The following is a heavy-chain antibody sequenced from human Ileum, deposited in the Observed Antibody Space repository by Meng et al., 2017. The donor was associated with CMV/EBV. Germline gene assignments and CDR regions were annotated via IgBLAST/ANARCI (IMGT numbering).Heavy chain of an antibody. J-gene: IGHJ1*01. CDR2: IGWNSGAT. CDR3: AKAVTTFCTSTTCPRGVYFRH. CDR1: GFTFDGYA. V-gene: IGHV3-9*01. Sequence: GGSLRLSCAASGFTFDGYALHWVPQAPGKGLGWVSGIGWNSGATGYADSVKGRFTISRDNAKNSLYRHMNSLRAEDTALYYCAKAVTTFCTSTTCPRGVYFRHWGPGTLVTVSS. D-gene: IGHD2-2*01.